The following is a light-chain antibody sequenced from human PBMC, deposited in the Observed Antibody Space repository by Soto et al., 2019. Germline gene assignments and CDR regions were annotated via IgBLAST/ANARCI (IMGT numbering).Light chain of an antibody. CDR3: QQYDSPPPT. CDR2: DAF. CDR1: QSVDNW. V-gene: IGKV1-5*01. Sequence: DIQMTQSPPTLSASVGDRVTITCRASQSVDNWLAWYQQKPGKAPELLIYDAFSLKSGVSSRFSGSRSGTEFALTISSLQPDDSATYYCQQYDSPPPTFGQGTRLEIK. J-gene: IGKJ5*01.